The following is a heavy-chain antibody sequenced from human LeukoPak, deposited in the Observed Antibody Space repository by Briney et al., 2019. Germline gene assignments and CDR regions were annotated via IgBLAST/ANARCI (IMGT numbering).Heavy chain of an antibody. CDR1: GLTVTDNY. Sequence: GGSLRLSCAASGLTVTDNYFSWVRQAPGKGLEWVSVIFPDGRTYHADSVKGSFTISRDRPKNTLLLQMNSLRADDTALYHCARTNTVYGDFDYWGQGILVTVSS. D-gene: IGHD2/OR15-2a*01. CDR3: ARTNTVYGDFDY. CDR2: IFPDGRT. J-gene: IGHJ4*02. V-gene: IGHV3-53*01.